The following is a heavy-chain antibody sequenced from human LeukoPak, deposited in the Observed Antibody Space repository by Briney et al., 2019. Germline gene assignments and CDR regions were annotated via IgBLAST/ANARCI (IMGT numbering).Heavy chain of an antibody. CDR1: GGSISSYY. CDR3: ARSKGTTVTTRGALSY. J-gene: IGHJ4*02. CDR2: IYYSGST. V-gene: IGHV4-59*01. D-gene: IGHD4-17*01. Sequence: SETLSLTCTVSGGSISSYYWSWIRQPPGKGLEWIGYIYYSGSTNYNPSLKSRVTMSVDTSKNQFSLKLSSVTAADTAVYYCARSKGTTVTTRGALSYWGQGTLVTVSS.